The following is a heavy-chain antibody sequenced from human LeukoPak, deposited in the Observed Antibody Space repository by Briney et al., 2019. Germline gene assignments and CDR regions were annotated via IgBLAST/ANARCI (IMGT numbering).Heavy chain of an antibody. Sequence: SETLSLTCTVSGGSISSYYWSWIRQPPGKGLEWIGYIYYSGSTNYNPSLKSRVTISVDTSKNQFSLKLSSVTAADTAVYYCARGERYYDSSGHTIQNDAFDIWGQGTMVTVSS. J-gene: IGHJ3*02. D-gene: IGHD3-22*01. CDR1: GGSISSYY. V-gene: IGHV4-59*01. CDR3: ARGERYYDSSGHTIQNDAFDI. CDR2: IYYSGST.